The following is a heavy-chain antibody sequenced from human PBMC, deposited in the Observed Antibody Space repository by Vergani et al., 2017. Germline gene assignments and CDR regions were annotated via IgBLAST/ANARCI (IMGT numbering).Heavy chain of an antibody. V-gene: IGHV3-33*01. CDR2: TWYDGNNK. Sequence: QVQLVESGGGVVQLGRSLRLSRAASVFTSNQYGMHWVRQAPGQGLEWVAVTWYDGNNKQYADSVKGRFTISRDNSKSTMYLQMNSLRDEDTCVFYCAGDLRLLYNRFDPWGQGSLVTVSS. D-gene: IGHD1-14*01. J-gene: IGHJ5*02. CDR3: AGDLRLLYNRFDP. CDR1: VFTSNQYG.